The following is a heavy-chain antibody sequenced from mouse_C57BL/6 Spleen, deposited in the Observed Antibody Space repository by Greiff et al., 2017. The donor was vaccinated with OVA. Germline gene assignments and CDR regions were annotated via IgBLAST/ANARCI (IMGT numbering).Heavy chain of an antibody. V-gene: IGHV5-17*01. CDR3: ESPYGYDPFAY. Sequence: EVQRVESGGGLVKPGGSLKLSCAASGFTFSDYGMHWVRQAPEKGLEWVAYISSGSSTIYSADTVKGRFTISRDNAQNTLFLQMTSQRSEDKAMYCCESPYGYDPFAYWGQGTLVTVSA. D-gene: IGHD2-2*01. CDR1: GFTFSDYG. J-gene: IGHJ3*01. CDR2: ISSGSSTI.